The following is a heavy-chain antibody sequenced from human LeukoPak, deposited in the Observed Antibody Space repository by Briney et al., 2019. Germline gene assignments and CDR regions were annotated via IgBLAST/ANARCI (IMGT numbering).Heavy chain of an antibody. J-gene: IGHJ4*02. CDR3: AKWGFYGDYGDY. Sequence: GASLRLSCAASGFTFSSYAMSWVRQAPGKGLEWVSAISGSGGNTYYADSVKGRFTISRDNSKNTLYLQMNSLRAEDTAVYYCAKWGFYGDYGDYWGQGTLVTVSS. D-gene: IGHD4-17*01. V-gene: IGHV3-23*01. CDR2: ISGSGGNT. CDR1: GFTFSSYA.